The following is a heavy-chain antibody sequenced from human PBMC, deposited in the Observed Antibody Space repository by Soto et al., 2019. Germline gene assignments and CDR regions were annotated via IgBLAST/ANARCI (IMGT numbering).Heavy chain of an antibody. Sequence: GGSLRLSCVASGFNFNVYWMSWVRQAPGKGLEWVANIKQDGTDKYYVDSVRGRFTISRDNTKNSLYLHMNNLRVDDTAVYYCARGGRPDIWGQGTMVTVSS. D-gene: IGHD3-10*01. CDR1: GFNFNVYW. CDR2: IKQDGTDK. J-gene: IGHJ3*02. CDR3: ARGGRPDI. V-gene: IGHV3-7*01.